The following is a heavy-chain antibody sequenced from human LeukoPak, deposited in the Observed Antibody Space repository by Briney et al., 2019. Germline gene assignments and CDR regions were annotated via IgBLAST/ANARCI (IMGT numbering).Heavy chain of an antibody. CDR3: ARAEQQLVLAFDI. D-gene: IGHD6-13*01. V-gene: IGHV4-59*01. CDR2: IYYSGST. J-gene: IGHJ3*02. Sequence: PSETLSPTCTVSGGSISSYYWSWIRQPPGKGLEWIGYIYYSGSTNYNPSLKSRVTISVDTSKNQFSLKLSSVTAADTAVYYCARAEQQLVLAFDIWGQGTMVTVSS. CDR1: GGSISSYY.